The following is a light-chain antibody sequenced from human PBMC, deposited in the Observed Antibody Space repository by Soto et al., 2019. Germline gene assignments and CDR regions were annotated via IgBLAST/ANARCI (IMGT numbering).Light chain of an antibody. CDR2: DVT. CDR3: CSYAGSYTFV. V-gene: IGLV2-11*01. CDR1: SSDVGTYDY. J-gene: IGLJ1*01. Sequence: QSALTQSRSVSGSPGQSVTISCTGTSSDVGTYDYVSWYQQHPGKAPKVMIYDVTKRPSGVPDRFSGSKTGNTASLTISGLRAEDEAEYYCCSYAGSYTFVFGSGTKLTVL.